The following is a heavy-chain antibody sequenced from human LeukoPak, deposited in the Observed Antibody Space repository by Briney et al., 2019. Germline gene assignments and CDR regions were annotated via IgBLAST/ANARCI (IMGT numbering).Heavy chain of an antibody. CDR3: ATAPISGSYPPADIWWYFDL. V-gene: IGHV1-24*01. Sequence: ASVKVSCKVSGYTLTELSMHWVRQAPGKGLEWMGGFDPEDGETIYAQKFQGRVTMTEDTSTDAAYMELSSLRSEDTAVYYCATAPISGSYPPADIWWYFDLWGRGTLVTVSS. CDR2: FDPEDGET. CDR1: GYTLTELS. D-gene: IGHD1-26*01. J-gene: IGHJ2*01.